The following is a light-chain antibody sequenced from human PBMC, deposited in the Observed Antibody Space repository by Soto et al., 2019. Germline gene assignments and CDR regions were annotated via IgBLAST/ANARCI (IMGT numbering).Light chain of an antibody. J-gene: IGLJ2*01. V-gene: IGLV1-44*01. Sequence: QSVLTQPPSASGTPGQRVTISCSGSSSNIGSNPVNWYQQLPGAAPKLLIYHGNQRPSGVPDRFSGSKSGTSASLAIGGLQSEDEADYFCAAWGDTLNGVVFGGGTKLTVL. CDR1: SSNIGSNP. CDR2: HGN. CDR3: AAWGDTLNGVV.